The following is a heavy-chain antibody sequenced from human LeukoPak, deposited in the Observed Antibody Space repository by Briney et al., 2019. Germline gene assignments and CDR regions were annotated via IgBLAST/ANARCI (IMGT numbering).Heavy chain of an antibody. V-gene: IGHV3-21*01. D-gene: IGHD2-15*01. Sequence: GGSLRLSCAASGFTFSSYRMNWVRQAPGKGLEWVSSISGSSSYIYYADSVKGRFTISRDNAKNSLYLQMNSLRAEGTAVYYCARDRCSGGICYSFDYWGQGTLVTVSS. CDR3: ARDRCSGGICYSFDY. J-gene: IGHJ4*02. CDR2: ISGSSSYI. CDR1: GFTFSSYR.